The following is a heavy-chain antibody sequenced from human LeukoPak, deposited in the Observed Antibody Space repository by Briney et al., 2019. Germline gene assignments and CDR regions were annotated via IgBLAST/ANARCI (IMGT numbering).Heavy chain of an antibody. CDR1: GFTFNNAW. CDR2: ISGSGGST. D-gene: IGHD4-17*01. V-gene: IGHV3-23*01. J-gene: IGHJ4*02. CDR3: AKGPYPAVTTSGYFDY. Sequence: PGGSLRLSCAASGFTFNNAWMSWVRQAPGRGLEWVSAISGSGGSTYYADSVKGRFTISRDNSKNTLYLQMNSLRAEDTAVYYCAKGPYPAVTTSGYFDYWGQGTLVTVSS.